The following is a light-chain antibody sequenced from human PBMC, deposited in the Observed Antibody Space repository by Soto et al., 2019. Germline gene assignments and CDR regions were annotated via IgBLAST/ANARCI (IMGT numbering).Light chain of an antibody. V-gene: IGKV1-5*01. CDR2: DAS. CDR1: QTITEW. CDR3: QQYKSYPWT. J-gene: IGKJ1*01. Sequence: DIQMTQSPPTLSASIGDRVTITCRASQTITEWLAWYQQRPGKAPDVLIYDASKLESGVSSRFSGSGSGTEFTLTIRNLQPEDFATYYCQQYKSYPWTGGRGTKVEVK.